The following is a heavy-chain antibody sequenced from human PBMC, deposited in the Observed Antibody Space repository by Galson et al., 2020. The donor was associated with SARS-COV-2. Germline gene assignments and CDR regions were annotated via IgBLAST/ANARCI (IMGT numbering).Heavy chain of an antibody. CDR1: GFPLSNSGMC. J-gene: IGHJ4*02. CDR2: IDRDDDK. D-gene: IGHD1-26*01. Sequence: SGHTLVKPTQTITLTCTFSGFPLSNSGMCVSGIRQPPGKALEWLERIDRDDDKYYSTSLKTRLTISKDTSKNQVVLTMTNMDPVDTATYYCARTRATTLGIDYWGQGTLVTVSS. V-gene: IGHV2-70*11. CDR3: ARTRATTLGIDY.